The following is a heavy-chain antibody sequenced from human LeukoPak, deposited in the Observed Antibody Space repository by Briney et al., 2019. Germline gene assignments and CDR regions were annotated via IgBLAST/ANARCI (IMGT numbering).Heavy chain of an antibody. CDR3: ASGFWSGYSGQSNFDY. D-gene: IGHD3-3*01. J-gene: IGHJ4*02. CDR1: GGTFSSYA. V-gene: IGHV1-69*06. Sequence: GASVKVSFKASGGTFSSYAISWVRQAPGQGLEWVGGIIPIFGTANYAQKFQGRVTITADKSTSTAYMELRSLRSEDTAVYYCASGFWSGYSGQSNFDYWGQGTLVTVSS. CDR2: IIPIFGTA.